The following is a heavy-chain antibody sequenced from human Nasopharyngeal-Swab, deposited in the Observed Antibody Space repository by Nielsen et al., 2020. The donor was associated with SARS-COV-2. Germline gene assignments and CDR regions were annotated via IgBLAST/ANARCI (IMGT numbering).Heavy chain of an antibody. J-gene: IGHJ6*03. Sequence: GESLKISCAGSGFTFNSYSMIWVRQVPGEGLEWVSSLRGSGSYVYYADSVKGRFTISKDSAKNSLYLQMNSLRAEDTAVYFCARIAGRGSIYYYYMDVWGTGTTVTVSS. V-gene: IGHV3-21*01. CDR3: ARIAGRGSIYYYYMDV. CDR2: LRGSGSYV. D-gene: IGHD1-26*01. CDR1: GFTFNSYS.